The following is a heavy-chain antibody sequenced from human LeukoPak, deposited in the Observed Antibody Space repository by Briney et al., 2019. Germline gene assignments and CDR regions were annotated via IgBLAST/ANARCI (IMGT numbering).Heavy chain of an antibody. D-gene: IGHD5-24*01. CDR1: GGSISSSSYY. CDR3: ASSRDGYNYVLIVGFPSADY. CDR2: IYYSGST. Sequence: KASETLSLTCTVCGGSISSSSYYWGWIRQPPGKGLEWIGSIYYSGSTYYTPSPKSRVTISVYTSKYQFSLTLSSVTAADTAVYYCASSRDGYNYVLIVGFPSADYWGQGTLVTVSS. V-gene: IGHV4-39*01. J-gene: IGHJ4*02.